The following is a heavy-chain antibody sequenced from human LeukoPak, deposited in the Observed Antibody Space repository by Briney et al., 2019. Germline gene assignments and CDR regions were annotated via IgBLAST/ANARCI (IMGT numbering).Heavy chain of an antibody. Sequence: PSETLSLTCTVSGASISGTSYYWGWIRQPPGKGPEWIGTISYSGNTYYDPSLKSRLIISVDTSKNQFSLSLTSLTAADTGLYYCARGRVWFGFFDLWGRGTLVTVSS. J-gene: IGHJ2*01. CDR3: ARGRVWFGFFDL. D-gene: IGHD3-10*01. CDR2: ISYSGNT. CDR1: GASISGTSYY. V-gene: IGHV4-39*02.